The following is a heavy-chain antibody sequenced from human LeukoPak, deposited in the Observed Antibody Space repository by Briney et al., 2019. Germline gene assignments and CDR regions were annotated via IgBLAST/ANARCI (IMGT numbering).Heavy chain of an antibody. CDR3: ARATQRYCSGTTSFPYWFDT. Sequence: PSGTLSLTCTVSGGFMTHYFWNWIRQAPGKGLEWIGYTHTSGSPDYSRSLKSRVTISLDTSKNHFSLMLSSVTAADTAVYFCARATQRYCSGTTSFPYWFDTWGQGTLATVSS. V-gene: IGHV4-4*09. CDR2: THTSGSP. J-gene: IGHJ5*02. D-gene: IGHD2-15*01. CDR1: GGFMTHYF.